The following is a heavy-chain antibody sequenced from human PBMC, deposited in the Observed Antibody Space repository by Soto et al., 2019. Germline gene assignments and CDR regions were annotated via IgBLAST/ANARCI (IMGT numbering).Heavy chain of an antibody. D-gene: IGHD2-21*01. CDR1: GYNFNTYG. J-gene: IGHJ4*02. CDR2: ISAYDGKT. CDR3: ARELYSCGAECPYYMDY. V-gene: IGHV1-18*01. Sequence: ASVKVSCKASGYNFNTYGINWVRQAPGQGLELMGWISAYDGKTTYAEKFQGRVTLTTDTSTSTAYMELRSLRSDDTAIYYCARELYSCGAECPYYMDYWGQGTPVTVSS.